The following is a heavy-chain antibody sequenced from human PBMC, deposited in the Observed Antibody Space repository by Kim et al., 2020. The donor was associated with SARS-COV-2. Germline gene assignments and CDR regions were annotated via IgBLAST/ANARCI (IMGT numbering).Heavy chain of an antibody. Sequence: SETLSLTCTVSGGSISSGGYSWSWIRQHPGKGLEWIGYIYYSGSTYSNPSLKSRVTISVDTSKNQCSLKLSSVTAADTAVYYCARTLAVSAEFYYYYGMDVWGQGTTVTVSS. CDR2: IYYSGST. V-gene: IGHV4-31*03. J-gene: IGHJ6*02. D-gene: IGHD6-19*01. CDR3: ARTLAVSAEFYYYYGMDV. CDR1: GGSISSGGYS.